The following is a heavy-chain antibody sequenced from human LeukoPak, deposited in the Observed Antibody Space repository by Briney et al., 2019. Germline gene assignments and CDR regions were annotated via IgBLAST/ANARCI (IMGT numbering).Heavy chain of an antibody. CDR2: IYYSGST. D-gene: IGHD5-24*01. CDR1: VGSISRYY. V-gene: IGHV4-59*01. J-gene: IGHJ3*02. CDR3: ARERDGYNFDAVDI. Sequence: SETLSLTCTVSVGSISRYYSSRVRQPPGKGLEWVGYIYYSGSTNYNPSLKSRVTISVDTSKNQFSLKLSSVTAADTAVYYCARERDGYNFDAVDIWGQGTMVTVSS.